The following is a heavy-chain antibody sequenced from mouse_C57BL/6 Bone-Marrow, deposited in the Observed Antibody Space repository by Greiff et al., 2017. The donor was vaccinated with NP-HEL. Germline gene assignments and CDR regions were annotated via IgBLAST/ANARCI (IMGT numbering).Heavy chain of an antibody. J-gene: IGHJ3*01. V-gene: IGHV1-26*01. CDR3: AREGDYDPFAY. Sequence: VQLQQSGPELVKPGASVKISCKVSGYTFTDYYMNWVKQSHGKSLEWIGDINPNNGGTSYNQKFKGKATLTVDKSSSTAYMELRSLTSEDSAVYYCAREGDYDPFAYWGQGTLVTVSA. CDR2: INPNNGGT. CDR1: GYTFTDYY. D-gene: IGHD2-4*01.